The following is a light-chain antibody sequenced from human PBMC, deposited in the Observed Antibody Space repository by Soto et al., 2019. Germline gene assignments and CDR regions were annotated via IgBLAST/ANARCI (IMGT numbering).Light chain of an antibody. CDR1: SSDVGGYNY. Sequence: QSVLTQPASVSGSPGQSITISCTGTSSDVGGYNYVSWYQQHPGKAPKLMIYEVSNRPSGVSNRFSGSKSGNTASLTISGLQAEYEADYYCSSSTSSDTLLFGGGTKLTVL. CDR2: EVS. CDR3: SSSTSSDTLL. V-gene: IGLV2-14*01. J-gene: IGLJ2*01.